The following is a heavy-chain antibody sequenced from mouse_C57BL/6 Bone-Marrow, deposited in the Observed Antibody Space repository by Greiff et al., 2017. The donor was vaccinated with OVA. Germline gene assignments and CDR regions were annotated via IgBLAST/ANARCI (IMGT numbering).Heavy chain of an antibody. CDR2: IDPEDGET. Sequence: EVQLQQSGAELVKPGASVKLSCTASGFTITDYYMHWVKQRTEQGLEWIGRIDPEDGETNYAPKFQGKATITADKSSNTAYLQLSSLTSEDTAVYYCAVSYSSGYPYAMDYWGQGTSVTVSS. CDR3: AVSYSSGYPYAMDY. D-gene: IGHD3-2*02. V-gene: IGHV14-2*01. J-gene: IGHJ4*01. CDR1: GFTITDYY.